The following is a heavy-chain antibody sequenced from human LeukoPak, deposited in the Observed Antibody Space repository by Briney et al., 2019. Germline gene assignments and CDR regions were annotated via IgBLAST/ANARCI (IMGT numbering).Heavy chain of an antibody. J-gene: IGHJ4*02. Sequence: VASVKVSCKASGYTFTSYAMHWVRQAPGQRLEWMGWINAGNGNTKYSQKFQGRVTITRDTSASTAYMELSSLRSEDTAVYYCARGYLQSIFDYWGQGTLVTVSS. CDR1: GYTFTSYA. D-gene: IGHD4-11*01. V-gene: IGHV1-3*01. CDR2: INAGNGNT. CDR3: ARGYLQSIFDY.